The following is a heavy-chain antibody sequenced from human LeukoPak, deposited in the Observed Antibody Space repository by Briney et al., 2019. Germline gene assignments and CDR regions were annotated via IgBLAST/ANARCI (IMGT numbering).Heavy chain of an antibody. CDR1: GGSISSYY. J-gene: IGHJ5*02. CDR2: IHYSGST. CDR3: ARGLVNYDFWSGYYTETGGLDP. V-gene: IGHV4-59*01. D-gene: IGHD3-3*01. Sequence: SETLSLTCTVSGGSISSYYWSWIRQPPGKGLEWIGYIHYSGSTNYNPSLKSRVTISVDTSKNQFSLKLSSVPAEDTAVYYCARGLVNYDFWSGYYTETGGLDPWGQGTLVTVSS.